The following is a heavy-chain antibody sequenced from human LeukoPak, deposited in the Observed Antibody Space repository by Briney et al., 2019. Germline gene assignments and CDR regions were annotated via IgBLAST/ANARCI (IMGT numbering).Heavy chain of an antibody. V-gene: IGHV3-30*03. Sequence: GGSLRLSCAASGFTFSSYGMHWVRQAPGKGLEWVAVIPYDGSNKYYADSVKGRFTISRDNSKNTLYLQMNSLRAEDTAVYYCARGPRYYGSGSPGWFDPWGQGTLVTVSS. D-gene: IGHD3-10*01. CDR1: GFTFSSYG. J-gene: IGHJ5*02. CDR2: IPYDGSNK. CDR3: ARGPRYYGSGSPGWFDP.